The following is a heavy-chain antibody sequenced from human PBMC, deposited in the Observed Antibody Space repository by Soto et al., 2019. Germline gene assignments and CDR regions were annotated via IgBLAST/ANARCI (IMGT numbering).Heavy chain of an antibody. V-gene: IGHV4-59*08. Sequence: TLSLTCTVSGGSISSYYWSWIRQPPGKGLEWIGYIYYSGSTNYNPSLKSRVTISVGTSKNQFSLKLRSVTAADTAVYYCARQWGRSFDYWGQGTLVTVSS. D-gene: IGHD2-15*01. CDR2: IYYSGST. CDR1: GGSISSYY. J-gene: IGHJ4*02. CDR3: ARQWGRSFDY.